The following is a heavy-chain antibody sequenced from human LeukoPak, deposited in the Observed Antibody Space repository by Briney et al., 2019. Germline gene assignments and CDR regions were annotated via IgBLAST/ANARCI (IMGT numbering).Heavy chain of an antibody. V-gene: IGHV4-39*07. Sequence: SETLSLTCTVSGGSISSSSYYWGWIRQPPGKGLEWIGSIYYSGSTYYNPSLKSRVTISVDTSKNQFSLKLSSVTAADTAVYYCASPGMGARLAYFDYWGQGTLVTVSS. CDR1: GGSISSSSYY. J-gene: IGHJ4*02. CDR2: IYYSGST. CDR3: ASPGMGARLAYFDY. D-gene: IGHD1-26*01.